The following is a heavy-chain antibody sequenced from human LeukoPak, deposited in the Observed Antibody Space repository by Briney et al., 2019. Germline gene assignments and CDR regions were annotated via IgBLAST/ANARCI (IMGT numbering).Heavy chain of an antibody. Sequence: SETLSLTCTVSGDSVSNGNYYWSWLRQPPGKALEWIGYIYYTGKTYYNPSLEGRVTILVDTSKNQFSLKLSSVTAADTAVYYCARGHISRGYSYGPYYYYYGMDVWGQGTTVTVSS. D-gene: IGHD5-18*01. CDR1: GDSVSNGNYY. CDR2: IYYTGKT. CDR3: ARGHISRGYSYGPYYYYYGMDV. V-gene: IGHV4-61*01. J-gene: IGHJ6*02.